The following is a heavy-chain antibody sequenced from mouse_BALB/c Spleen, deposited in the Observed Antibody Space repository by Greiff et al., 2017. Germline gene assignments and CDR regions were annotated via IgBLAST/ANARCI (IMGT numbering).Heavy chain of an antibody. V-gene: IGHV5-4*02. D-gene: IGHD2-14*01. CDR3: ARAPYRYGAMDY. Sequence: DVMLVESGGGLVKPGGSLKLSCAASGFTFSDYYMYWVRQTPEKRLEWVATISDGGSYTYYPDSVKGRFTISRDNAKNNLYLQMSSLKSEDTAMYYCARAPYRYGAMDYWGQGTSVTVSS. CDR1: GFTFSDYY. J-gene: IGHJ4*01. CDR2: ISDGGSYT.